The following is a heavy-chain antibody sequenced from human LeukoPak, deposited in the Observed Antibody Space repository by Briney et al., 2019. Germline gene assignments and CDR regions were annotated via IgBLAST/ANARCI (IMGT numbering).Heavy chain of an antibody. CDR1: GGSLSSGSYY. Sequence: SETLSLTCTVSGGSLSSGSYYWGWLRQPAGRGLEWIGRIYTSGSTNYNPSHKSRVTISVDTSKNQCSLKLTSVTAADTAVYYCARERREYSSGWSLGGFDYWGQGTLVTVSS. CDR2: IYTSGST. D-gene: IGHD6-19*01. CDR3: ARERREYSSGWSLGGFDY. J-gene: IGHJ4*02. V-gene: IGHV4-61*02.